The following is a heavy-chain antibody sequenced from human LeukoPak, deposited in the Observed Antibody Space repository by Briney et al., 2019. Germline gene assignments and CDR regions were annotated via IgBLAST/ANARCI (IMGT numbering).Heavy chain of an antibody. CDR1: GGTFSSYA. Sequence: ASVKVSCKASGGTFSSYAISWVRQAPGQGLEWMGGIIPIFGTANYAQKFQGRVTITADESTSTAYMELSSLRSEDTAVYYCARWGYDILTGYAFGIWGQGTMVTVSS. V-gene: IGHV1-69*13. CDR2: IIPIFGTA. CDR3: ARWGYDILTGYAFGI. D-gene: IGHD3-9*01. J-gene: IGHJ3*02.